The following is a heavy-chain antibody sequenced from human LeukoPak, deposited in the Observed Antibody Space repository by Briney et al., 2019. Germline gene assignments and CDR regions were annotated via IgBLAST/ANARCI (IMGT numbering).Heavy chain of an antibody. CDR2: ISVSGGST. CDR3: ARDSSGWYHWFDP. J-gene: IGHJ5*02. V-gene: IGHV3-23*01. Sequence: PGGSLRLSCAASGFTFSSYAMTWVRQASGKGLEWVSGISVSGGSTYYADSVKGRFSISRDNSKNTLYLQMNSLRAEDTAVYYCARDSSGWYHWFDPWGQGTLVTVSS. CDR1: GFTFSSYA. D-gene: IGHD6-19*01.